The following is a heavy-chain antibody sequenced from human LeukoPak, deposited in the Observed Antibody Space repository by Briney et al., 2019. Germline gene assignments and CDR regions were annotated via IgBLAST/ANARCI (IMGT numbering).Heavy chain of an antibody. Sequence: PGGSLRLSCAASGFTFSSYWMHWVRQAPGKGLEWVSVLYIAGGTYYADSVEGRFTISRDDSKNTLYLQMNSLRAEDTAVYYCASGVDTIKVPHHWGQGTLVIVSS. V-gene: IGHV3-53*01. D-gene: IGHD3-10*01. CDR2: LYIAGGT. CDR1: GFTFSSYW. CDR3: ASGVDTIKVPHH. J-gene: IGHJ1*01.